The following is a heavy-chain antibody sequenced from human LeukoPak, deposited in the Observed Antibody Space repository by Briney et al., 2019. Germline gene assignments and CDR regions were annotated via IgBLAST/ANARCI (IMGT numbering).Heavy chain of an antibody. CDR2: IRQDGGEI. V-gene: IGHV3-7*04. CDR1: EFTFSTYW. Sequence: GGSLRLSCAASEFTFSTYWMSWVRQAPGKGPEWVANIRQDGGEIYYVDSVKGRFTISRDNAKSSLYLQMNSLRAEDTAVSYCARAKITGASSFDHWGQGTLVTVSS. D-gene: IGHD1-14*01. CDR3: ARAKITGASSFDH. J-gene: IGHJ4*02.